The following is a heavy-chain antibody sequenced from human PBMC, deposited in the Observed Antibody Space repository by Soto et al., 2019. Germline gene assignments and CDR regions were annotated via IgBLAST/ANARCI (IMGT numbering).Heavy chain of an antibody. J-gene: IGHJ4*02. V-gene: IGHV1-69*13. CDR2: IIPKCGTT. CDR1: GGSFSTYG. Sequence: QVQLVQSGAEVKKPGSSVKVSCKASGGSFSTYGINWVRLAPGQGLEWMGGIIPKCGTTNYAQKFRGRVTITADESTNTAYMELKYLRSEDTAVYCCARELDPYYGGNSLSLDYWGQGTLVTVSS. CDR3: ARELDPYYGGNSLSLDY. D-gene: IGHD4-17*01.